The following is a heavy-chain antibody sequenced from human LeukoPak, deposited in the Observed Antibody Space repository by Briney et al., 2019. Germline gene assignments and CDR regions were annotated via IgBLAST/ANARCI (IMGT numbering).Heavy chain of an antibody. CDR1: GDSVSSNSAA. Sequence: SQTLSLTCAISGDSVSSNSAAWNWIRQSPSRGLEWLGRTYYRSKWYIDYALSVKSRITINPDTSKNQFSLHLNSVTPEDTAVYYCARAESGVWFGELKYFDYWGQGTLVTVSS. D-gene: IGHD3-10*01. J-gene: IGHJ4*02. CDR2: TYYRSKWYI. V-gene: IGHV6-1*01. CDR3: ARAESGVWFGELKYFDY.